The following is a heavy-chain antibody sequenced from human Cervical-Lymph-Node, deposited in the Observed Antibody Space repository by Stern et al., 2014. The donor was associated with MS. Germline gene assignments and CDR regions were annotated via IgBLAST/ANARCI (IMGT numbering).Heavy chain of an antibody. V-gene: IGHV3-33*01. CDR1: GFTFSSYG. J-gene: IGHJ4*02. Sequence: VQLVESGGGVVQPGRSLRLSCAASGFTFSSYGMHWVRQAPGKGLEWVAVIWYDGSNKYYADSVKGRFTISIDNSKNTLYLQMNSLRAEDTAVYYCARDRHDLGYCSGGSCYLPDYWGQGTLVTVSS. D-gene: IGHD2-15*01. CDR3: ARDRHDLGYCSGGSCYLPDY. CDR2: IWYDGSNK.